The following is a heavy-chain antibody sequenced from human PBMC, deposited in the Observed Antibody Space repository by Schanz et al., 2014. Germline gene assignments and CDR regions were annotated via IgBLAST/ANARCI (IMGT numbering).Heavy chain of an antibody. J-gene: IGHJ6*02. D-gene: IGHD1-26*01. CDR1: GFTFSSYG. CDR3: VKDLQRELLRDDHYYGMDV. V-gene: IGHV3-33*06. CDR2: VFYDGSKK. Sequence: LVESRGGVVQPGRSLRLSCAASGFTFSSYGMHWVRQVPGKGLEWVAVVFYDGSKKYYADSVKGRFTTSRDNSKNTMYLQMNRLRAEDTAVYYCVKDLQRELLRDDHYYGMDVWGQGPTVTVSS.